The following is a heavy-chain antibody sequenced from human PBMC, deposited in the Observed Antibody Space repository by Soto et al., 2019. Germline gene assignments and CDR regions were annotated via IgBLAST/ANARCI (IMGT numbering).Heavy chain of an antibody. D-gene: IGHD2-15*01. CDR3: ATGRVVVAAPGEDGMDV. V-gene: IGHV4-31*03. CDR2: IYYSGST. J-gene: IGHJ6*02. CDR1: GGSISSGGYY. Sequence: KPSETLSLTCTVSGGSISSGGYYWSWIRQHPGKGLEWIGYIYYSGSTYYNPSLKSRVTISVDTSKNQFSLKLSSVTAADTAVYYCATGRVVVAAPGEDGMDVWGQGTTVTVSS.